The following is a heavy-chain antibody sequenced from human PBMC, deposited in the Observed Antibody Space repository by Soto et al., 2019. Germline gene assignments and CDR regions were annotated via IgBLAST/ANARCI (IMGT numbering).Heavy chain of an antibody. J-gene: IGHJ3*02. CDR3: ARASDYYDSSGIRGELSVFDI. V-gene: IGHV4-30-4*01. D-gene: IGHD3-22*01. CDR2: IYYSGST. Sequence: PPGKGLEWIGYIYYSGSTYYNPSLKSRVTISVDTSKNQFSLKLSSVTAADTAVYYCARASDYYDSSGIRGELSVFDI.